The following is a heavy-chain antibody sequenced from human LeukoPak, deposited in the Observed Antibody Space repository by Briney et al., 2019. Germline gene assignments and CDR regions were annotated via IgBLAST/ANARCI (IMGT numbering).Heavy chain of an antibody. V-gene: IGHV1-2*02. D-gene: IGHD1-26*01. Sequence: ASVKVSCKASGYTFTRYYTHWVRQAPGQGLEWMGWINPNSGGTNYAQKFQGRVTMTRDTSISTAYMELSRLRSDDTAVYYCASSGSPTPFFDYWGQGTLVTVSS. J-gene: IGHJ4*02. CDR1: GYTFTRYY. CDR3: ASSGSPTPFFDY. CDR2: INPNSGGT.